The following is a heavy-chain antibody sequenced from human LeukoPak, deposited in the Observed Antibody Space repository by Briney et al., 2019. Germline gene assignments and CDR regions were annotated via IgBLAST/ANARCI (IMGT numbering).Heavy chain of an antibody. CDR2: ISPSGGST. J-gene: IGHJ5*02. D-gene: IGHD1-26*01. CDR1: GYTFTSNY. V-gene: IGHV1-46*01. Sequence: GASVKVSCKAFGYTFTSNYMHWVRQAPGEGPEWMGVISPSGGSTTYAQKFQGRVTMTRDASTSTVYMELSRLRSDDTAVYYCARVGATYSGDPWGQGTLVTVSS. CDR3: ARVGATYSGDP.